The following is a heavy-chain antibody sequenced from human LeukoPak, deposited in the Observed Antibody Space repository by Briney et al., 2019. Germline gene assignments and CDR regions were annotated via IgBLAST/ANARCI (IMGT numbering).Heavy chain of an antibody. CDR2: INHSGST. V-gene: IGHV4-34*01. CDR3: ARGPLRSGYYRPNWFDL. CDR1: GGSFSGYY. D-gene: IGHD3-3*01. J-gene: IGHJ5*02. Sequence: KPSETLPLTCAVYGGSFSGYYWSWIRQPPGKGLEWIGEINHSGSTNYNPSLKSRVTISVDTSKNQFSLKLSSVTAADTTVYYCARGPLRSGYYRPNWFDLWGQGTLVTVSS.